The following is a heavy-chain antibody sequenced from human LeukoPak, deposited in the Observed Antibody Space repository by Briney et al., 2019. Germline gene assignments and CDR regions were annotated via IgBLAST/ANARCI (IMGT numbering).Heavy chain of an antibody. D-gene: IGHD4-23*01. CDR1: GGSISSYY. CDR2: IYYSGST. V-gene: IGHV4-59*08. Sequence: PSETLSLTCTVSGGSISSYYWSWIRQPPGKGLEWIGYIYYSGSTNYNPSLKSRVTISVDTSKNQFSLKLSSVTAADTAVYYCATVLPRRWYSFAYWGQGPLATVPS. CDR3: ATVLPRRWYSFAY. J-gene: IGHJ4*02.